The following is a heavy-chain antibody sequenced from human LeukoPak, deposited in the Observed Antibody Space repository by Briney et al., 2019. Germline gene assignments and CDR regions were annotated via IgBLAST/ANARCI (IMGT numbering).Heavy chain of an antibody. CDR2: IIPIFGTA. CDR1: GGTFSSYA. J-gene: IGHJ4*02. CDR3: ARDHDYGGNLDY. D-gene: IGHD4-23*01. V-gene: IGHV1-69*05. Sequence: SVKVSCQASGGTFSSYAISWVRQAPGQGLEWMGRIIPIFGTANYAQKFQGRVTITTDESTSTAYMELSSLRSEDTAVYYCARDHDYGGNLDYWGQGTLVTVSS.